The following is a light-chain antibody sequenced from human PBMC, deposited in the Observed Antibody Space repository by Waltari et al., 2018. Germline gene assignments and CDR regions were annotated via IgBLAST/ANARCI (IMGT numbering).Light chain of an antibody. CDR2: GAS. CDR1: QSVSRS. V-gene: IGKV3-20*01. J-gene: IGKJ1*01. Sequence: EIVFTPSPGTLSFSPGASATLSCRASQSVSRSLAWYQQKPGQAPRLLIYGASSRATGVPDRFSGSGSGTDFSLTISRLEPEDFAVYYCQHYVRLPVSFGQGTKVEIK. CDR3: QHYVRLPVS.